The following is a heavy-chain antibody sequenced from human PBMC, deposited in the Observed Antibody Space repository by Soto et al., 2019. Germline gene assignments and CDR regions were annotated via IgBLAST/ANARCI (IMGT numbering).Heavy chain of an antibody. D-gene: IGHD6-19*01. V-gene: IGHV1-8*01. Sequence: QVQLVQSGAEVKKPGASVKVSCKASGYTFTSYDIIWVRQATGQGLEWMGWMNPSTGNTDSAEKFQGRLTITRNTSISTVYMELSSLSFEGTAVYYCARGRIIVAGGFDPWGQGTLVTVSS. CDR1: GYTFTSYD. CDR2: MNPSTGNT. J-gene: IGHJ5*02. CDR3: ARGRIIVAGGFDP.